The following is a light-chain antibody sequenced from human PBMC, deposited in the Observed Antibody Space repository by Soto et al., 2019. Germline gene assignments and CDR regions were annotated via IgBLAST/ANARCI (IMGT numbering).Light chain of an antibody. J-gene: IGKJ5*01. CDR3: QQYNSFSIT. Sequence: DIQMTQSPSTLSASVGDRVTTTCRASQSISTWLAWYQQKPGKAPRLLIYGASSLKSGVPSRFSGSGSGTEFTLTISSLQPDDFATYYCQQYNSFSITFGQGTRLEIK. CDR1: QSISTW. V-gene: IGKV1-5*03. CDR2: GAS.